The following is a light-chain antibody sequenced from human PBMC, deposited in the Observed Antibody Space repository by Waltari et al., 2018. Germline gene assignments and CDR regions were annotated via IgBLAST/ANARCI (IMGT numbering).Light chain of an antibody. J-gene: IGKJ1*01. CDR1: QGVSSY. Sequence: SCRASQGVSSYLAWYQQRPGQAPRRLIYSAANRATGIPARFSGSGSGTDFTLTISSLEPEDFAVYYCQQRSDWPRTFGQGTKVEI. CDR2: SAA. CDR3: QQRSDWPRT. V-gene: IGKV3-11*01.